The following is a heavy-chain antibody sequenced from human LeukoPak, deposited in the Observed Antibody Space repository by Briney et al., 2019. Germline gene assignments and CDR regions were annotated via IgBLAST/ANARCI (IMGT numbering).Heavy chain of an antibody. D-gene: IGHD3-3*01. CDR3: AGYDPFEY. J-gene: IGHJ4*02. CDR2: NSGSDGRT. V-gene: IGHV3-23*01. Sequence: GGSLRLSCAASGFTFSSNAMGWGRQAPGKGLEWVSGNSGSDGRTYYAESVKGRFTISRGNSKNTLYLQMNSLRAEDTAVYYCAGYDPFEYWGQGTLVTVSS. CDR1: GFTFSSNA.